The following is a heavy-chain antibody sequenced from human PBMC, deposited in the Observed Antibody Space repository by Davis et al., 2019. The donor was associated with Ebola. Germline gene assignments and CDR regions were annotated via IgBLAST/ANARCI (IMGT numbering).Heavy chain of an antibody. Sequence: SETLSLTCTVSGDSISAYYWSWIRRPPGKGLEWIGNIYYTGTTNYNPSLRGRVTMSVDTSQNQFSLKLSSVTAADTAVYYCARSLYSSLSHAAYWGQGALVTVSS. CDR2: IYYTGTT. D-gene: IGHD6-19*01. CDR3: ARSLYSSLSHAAY. J-gene: IGHJ4*02. V-gene: IGHV4-59*01. CDR1: GDSISAYY.